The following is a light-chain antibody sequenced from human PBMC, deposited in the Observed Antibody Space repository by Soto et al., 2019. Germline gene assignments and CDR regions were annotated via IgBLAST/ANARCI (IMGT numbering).Light chain of an antibody. Sequence: EIVLTQSPGTLSLSPWERATLSCRASQSVSSSYLAWYQQKPGQAPRLLIYGASSRATGIPDRFSGSGSGTDFTLTISSLQSDDSAVYYCQQYDKWPPSTFGQGTKVDIK. CDR1: QSVSSSY. CDR2: GAS. CDR3: QQYDKWPPST. V-gene: IGKV3-20*01. J-gene: IGKJ1*01.